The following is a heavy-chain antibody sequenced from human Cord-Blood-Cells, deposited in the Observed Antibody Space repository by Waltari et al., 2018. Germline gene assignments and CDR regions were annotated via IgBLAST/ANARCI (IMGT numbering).Heavy chain of an antibody. D-gene: IGHD3-3*01. CDR2: IKSKTDGGTT. J-gene: IGHJ3*02. V-gene: IGHV3-15*01. Sequence: ASGFTFSNAWMSWVRQAPGTGLEWVGRIKSKTDGGTTDYAAPVKGRFTISRDDSKNTLYLQMNSLKTEDTAVYYCTTDWRFWSGYYAFDIWGQGTMVTVSS. CDR3: TTDWRFWSGYYAFDI. CDR1: GFTFSNAW.